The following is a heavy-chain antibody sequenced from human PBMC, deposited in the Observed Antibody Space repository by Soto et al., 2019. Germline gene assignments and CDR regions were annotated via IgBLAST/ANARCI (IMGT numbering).Heavy chain of an antibody. Sequence: SLRLSCAASGFTFSSYWMHWVRQAPGKGLVWVSRINPDGSATNYADSVKGRFTISRDNAKNTLYLQMNSLRAEDTAVFCCGRGGSDSPMAPGYWGQGTLVTVSS. J-gene: IGHJ4*02. CDR1: GFTFSSYW. V-gene: IGHV3-74*01. CDR2: INPDGSAT. D-gene: IGHD5-18*01. CDR3: GRGGSDSPMAPGY.